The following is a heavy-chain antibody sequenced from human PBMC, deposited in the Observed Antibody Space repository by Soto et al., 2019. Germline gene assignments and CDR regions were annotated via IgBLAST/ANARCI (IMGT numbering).Heavy chain of an antibody. Sequence: QVQLVQSGAEVKKPGSSVKVSCKASGGTFSSYAISWVRQAPGKGLEWRGGNIPIFGTENYAQKFQGRVTIPADESTSTAYMELSSLRSEDTAVYYCAINYYDIHSPHTAYFDYWGQGTLVTVSS. CDR2: NIPIFGTE. J-gene: IGHJ4*02. D-gene: IGHD3-22*01. CDR3: AINYYDIHSPHTAYFDY. V-gene: IGHV1-69*01. CDR1: GGTFSSYA.